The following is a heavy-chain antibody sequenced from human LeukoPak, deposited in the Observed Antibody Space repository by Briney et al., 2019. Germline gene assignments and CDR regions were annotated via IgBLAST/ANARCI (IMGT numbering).Heavy chain of an antibody. V-gene: IGHV3-48*01. Sequence: PGGSLRLSCAASGFTFSSYSMNWVRQAPGKGLEWVSYISSSSSTIYYADSVKGRFTISRDNAKNSLYLQMNSLRAEDTAVYYCARDYLALLRGAPYDAFDIWGQGTMVTVSS. CDR3: ARDYLALLRGAPYDAFDI. CDR2: ISSSSSTI. J-gene: IGHJ3*02. D-gene: IGHD1-26*01. CDR1: GFTFSSYS.